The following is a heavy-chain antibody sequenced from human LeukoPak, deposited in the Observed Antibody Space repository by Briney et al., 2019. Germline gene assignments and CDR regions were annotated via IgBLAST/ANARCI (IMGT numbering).Heavy chain of an antibody. CDR3: TTDTNDYGDSYFDY. J-gene: IGHJ4*02. V-gene: IGHV3-15*01. D-gene: IGHD4-17*01. Sequence: GGSLRLSCAASGFTFSNAWISWVRQAPGKGLEWVGRIKSKTDGGTTDYAAPVKGRFTTSRDDSKNTLYLQMNSLKTEDTAVYYCTTDTNDYGDSYFDYWGQGTLVTVSS. CDR2: IKSKTDGGTT. CDR1: GFTFSNAW.